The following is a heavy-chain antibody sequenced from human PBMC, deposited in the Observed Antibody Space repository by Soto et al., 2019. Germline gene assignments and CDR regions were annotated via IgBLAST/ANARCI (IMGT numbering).Heavy chain of an antibody. Sequence: QVQLVESGGGVVKPGRYLRLSCAASGFTFSSYGMHWVRQAPGKGLEWVAVISYDGSNKYYADSVKGRFTISRDKSKNTLYLQMNSLMAEDTALYYCANGGLGVTPTYFDYWGQGTLVTVSS. CDR1: GFTFSSYG. CDR2: ISYDGSNK. CDR3: ANGGLGVTPTYFDY. D-gene: IGHD3-16*01. J-gene: IGHJ4*02. V-gene: IGHV3-30*18.